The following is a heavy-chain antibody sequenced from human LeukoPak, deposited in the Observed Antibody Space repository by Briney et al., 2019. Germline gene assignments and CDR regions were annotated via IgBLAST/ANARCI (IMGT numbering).Heavy chain of an antibody. CDR1: GFIFSSHD. Sequence: PGGSLRLSCAASGFIFSSHDMHWVRQAPGKGLEWVAIIWYDGSDKYYADSVKGRFTIFRDNSKNTLYLQMNSLRAEDTAVYYCARRMGSLMDIWGQGTTVIVSS. J-gene: IGHJ6*02. V-gene: IGHV3-33*01. CDR2: IWYDGSDK. D-gene: IGHD5-24*01. CDR3: ARRMGSLMDI.